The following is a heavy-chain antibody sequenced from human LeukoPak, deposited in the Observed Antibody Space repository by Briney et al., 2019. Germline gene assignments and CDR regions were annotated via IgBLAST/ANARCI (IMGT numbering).Heavy chain of an antibody. CDR1: GYTFTGYY. J-gene: IGHJ6*03. Sequence: GASVKVSCKASGYTFTGYYMHWVRQAPGQGLEWMGWINPNSGGTNYAQKFQGRVTMTRDTSISTAYMELSRLRSDDTAVYYCATHSPEWRYSGYYNYYYIDVWGKGTTVTVSS. D-gene: IGHD5-12*01. CDR3: ATHSPEWRYSGYYNYYYIDV. CDR2: INPNSGGT. V-gene: IGHV1-2*02.